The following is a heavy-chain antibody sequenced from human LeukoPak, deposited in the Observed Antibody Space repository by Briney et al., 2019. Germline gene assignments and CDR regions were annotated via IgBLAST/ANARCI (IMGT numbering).Heavy chain of an antibody. CDR2: INHSGST. CDR1: GGSFSGYY. V-gene: IGHV4-34*01. CDR3: ARHKGWLDP. J-gene: IGHJ5*02. Sequence: SETLSLTCAVYGGSFSGYYWSWIRQPPGKGLEWIGEINHSGSTNYNPSLKSRVTISVDTSKNQFSLKLSSVTAADTAVYYCARHKGWLDPWGQGTLVTVSS.